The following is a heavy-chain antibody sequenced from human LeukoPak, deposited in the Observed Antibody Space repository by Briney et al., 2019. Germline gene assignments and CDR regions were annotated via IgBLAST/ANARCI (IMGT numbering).Heavy chain of an antibody. V-gene: IGHV4-34*01. J-gene: IGHJ5*02. Sequence: SETLSLTCAVSGGSFSHHFWSWIRQPPGKGLEWIAEINHRGTSTFNPSLKSRVTISADTSTNQISLNLTSVTAADTALYFCARGRGASRSGWYMYWFDPWGQGTQVTVSS. CDR1: GGSFSHHF. CDR2: INHRGTS. CDR3: ARGRGASRSGWYMYWFDP. D-gene: IGHD6-19*01.